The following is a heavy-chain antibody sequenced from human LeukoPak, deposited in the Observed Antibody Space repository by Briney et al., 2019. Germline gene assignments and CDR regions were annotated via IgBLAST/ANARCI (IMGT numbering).Heavy chain of an antibody. Sequence: KPSETLSLPCALYGGAFRGYYWSWIRPPPGKGGEWIGEINHSGSTNYNPSLKSRVTISVDTSKNQFSLKLSSVTAADTAVYYCARVVVVAAGHDYWGQGTLVTVSS. D-gene: IGHD2-15*01. CDR3: ARVVVVAAGHDY. CDR1: GGAFRGYY. CDR2: INHSGST. V-gene: IGHV4-34*01. J-gene: IGHJ4*02.